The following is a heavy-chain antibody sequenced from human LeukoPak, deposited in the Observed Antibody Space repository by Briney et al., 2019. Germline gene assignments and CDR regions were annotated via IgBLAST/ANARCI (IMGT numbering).Heavy chain of an antibody. J-gene: IGHJ4*02. D-gene: IGHD2-2*02. CDR3: ARGPNCSSTSCYKAFDY. CDR1: GGSFSGYY. CDR2: INHSGST. V-gene: IGHV4-34*01. Sequence: SETLSLTCAVYGGSFSGYYWSWIRQPPGKGLERIGEINHSGSTNYNPSLTRRVTISVDTSKNQFCLKLSSVTAADTAVDYCARGPNCSSTSCYKAFDYWGQGTMVTVSS.